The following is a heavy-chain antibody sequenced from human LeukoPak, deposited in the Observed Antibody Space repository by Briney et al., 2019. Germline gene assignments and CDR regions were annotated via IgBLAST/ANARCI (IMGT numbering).Heavy chain of an antibody. CDR3: ARSSPNRHYYYYMDV. J-gene: IGHJ6*03. Sequence: SETLSLTCAVYGGSFSGYYWSWIRQPPGRGLEWIGEINHSGSTNYNPSLKSRVTISVDTSKNQFSLKLSSVTAADTAVYYCARSSPNRHYYYYMDVWGKGTTITVSS. CDR2: INHSGST. V-gene: IGHV4-34*01. CDR1: GGSFSGYY. D-gene: IGHD2-15*01.